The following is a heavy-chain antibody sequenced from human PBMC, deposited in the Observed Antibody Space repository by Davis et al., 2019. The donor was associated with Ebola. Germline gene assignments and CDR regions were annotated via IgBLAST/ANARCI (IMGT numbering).Heavy chain of an antibody. J-gene: IGHJ2*01. V-gene: IGHV4-39*01. CDR3: ASYFGSGSFYNS. D-gene: IGHD3-10*01. CDR2: IYYTGST. Sequence: SETLSLTCTVSGGSISTDLYYWGWIRQPPGKGLEWIGSIYYTGSTYYNPSLKSRLIMSVDTSKNHFSLRLSSVTAADTAVYYCASYFGSGSFYNSWGRGTLVTVSS. CDR1: GGSISTDLYY.